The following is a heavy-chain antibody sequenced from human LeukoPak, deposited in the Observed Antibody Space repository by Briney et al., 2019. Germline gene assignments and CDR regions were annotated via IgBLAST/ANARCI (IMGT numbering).Heavy chain of an antibody. CDR1: GGTFSSYA. D-gene: IGHD3-10*01. V-gene: IGHV1-69*01. CDR3: ASSGAYYGSGSYQNWFDP. Sequence: SVKVSCTASGGTFSSYAISWVRQAPGQGLEWMGGIIPIFGTANYAQKFQGRVTITADESTSTAYMELSSLRSEDTAVYYCASSGAYYGSGSYQNWFDPWGQGTLVTVSS. CDR2: IIPIFGTA. J-gene: IGHJ5*02.